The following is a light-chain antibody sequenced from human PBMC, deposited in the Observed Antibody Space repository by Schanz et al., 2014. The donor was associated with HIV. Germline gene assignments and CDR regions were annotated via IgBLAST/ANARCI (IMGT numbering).Light chain of an antibody. J-gene: IGKJ4*01. CDR2: GAS. Sequence: EIVLTQSPGSLSLSPGGRATLSCGASQRLSSSYLAWYQQKRDQPPRLVIYGASSRATGIPDRFSGSGSGTDFTLTISRLEPEDFATYYCQQSYSTPLTFGGGTKVEIK. CDR1: QRLSSSY. CDR3: QQSYSTPLT. V-gene: IGKV3-20*01.